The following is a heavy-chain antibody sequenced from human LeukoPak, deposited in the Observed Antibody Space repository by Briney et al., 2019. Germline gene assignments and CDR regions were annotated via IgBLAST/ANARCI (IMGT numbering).Heavy chain of an antibody. V-gene: IGHV4-38-2*02. J-gene: IGHJ2*01. Sequence: SETLSLTCTVSGYSISSGYYWGWIRQPPGKGLEWIGSIYHSGSTYYNPSLKSRVTISVDTSKNQFSLKLSSVTAADTAVYYCARHEDSSGWYADWYFDLWGRGTLVTVSS. CDR3: ARHEDSSGWYADWYFDL. CDR2: IYHSGST. CDR1: GYSISSGYY. D-gene: IGHD6-19*01.